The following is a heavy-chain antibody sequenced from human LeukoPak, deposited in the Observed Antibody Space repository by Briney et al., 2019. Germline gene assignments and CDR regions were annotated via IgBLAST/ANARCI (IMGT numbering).Heavy chain of an antibody. CDR3: VKGPRPDIPVAPTVEN. Sequence: GGSLRLSCAASGFIFSNYAMSWVRQVPGRGLEWVSTISSRGDSTYVADSVKGRFTISRDNSKNSLYLQMNTVRAEDTAVYYCVKGPRPDIPVAPTVENWGQGTLVTVSS. CDR2: ISSRGDST. J-gene: IGHJ4*02. D-gene: IGHD6-19*01. CDR1: GFIFSNYA. V-gene: IGHV3-23*01.